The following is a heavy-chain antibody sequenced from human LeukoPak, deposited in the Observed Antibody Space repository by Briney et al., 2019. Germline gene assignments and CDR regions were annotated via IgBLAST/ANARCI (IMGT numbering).Heavy chain of an antibody. Sequence: GGSLRLSCAASGFTFSSYSMNWVRQAPGKGLEWVSSISSSSYIYYADSVKGRFTISRDNAKNSLYLQMNSLRAEDTAVYYCASIAARRDNDYWGQGTLVTVSS. CDR2: ISSSSYI. D-gene: IGHD6-6*01. V-gene: IGHV3-21*01. CDR1: GFTFSSYS. CDR3: ASIAARRDNDY. J-gene: IGHJ4*02.